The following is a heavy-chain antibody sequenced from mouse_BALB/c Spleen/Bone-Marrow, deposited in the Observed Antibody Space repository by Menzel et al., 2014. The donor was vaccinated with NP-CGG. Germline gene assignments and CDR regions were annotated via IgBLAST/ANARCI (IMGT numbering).Heavy chain of an antibody. D-gene: IGHD1-2*01. Sequence: VQLQQSGPELVKPGASVKISCKASGYTFTDYSMHWVQQSHGKSLEWIGYIYPYNGGTGYNQKFKSKATLTVDNSSSTAYMELRSLTSEDSAVYYCARRFITTAAWFAYWGQGTLVTVSA. CDR3: ARRFITTAAWFAY. V-gene: IGHV1S29*02. CDR1: GYTFTDYS. CDR2: IYPYNGGT. J-gene: IGHJ3*01.